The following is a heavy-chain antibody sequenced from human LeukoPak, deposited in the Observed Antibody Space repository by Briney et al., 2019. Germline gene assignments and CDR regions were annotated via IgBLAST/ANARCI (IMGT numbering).Heavy chain of an antibody. CDR1: GGTFSSYA. J-gene: IGHJ5*02. CDR2: TIPIFGIA. Sequence: SVKVSCKASGGTFSSYAISWVRQDPGQGLEWMGRTIPIFGIANYAQKFQGRVTITADKSTSTAYMELSSLRSEDTAVYYCAKGREIAVAGFEDWFDPWGQGTLVTVSS. V-gene: IGHV1-69*04. CDR3: AKGREIAVAGFEDWFDP. D-gene: IGHD6-19*01.